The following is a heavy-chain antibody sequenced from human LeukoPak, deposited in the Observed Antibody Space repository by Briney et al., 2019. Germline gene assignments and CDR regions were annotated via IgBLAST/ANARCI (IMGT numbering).Heavy chain of an antibody. D-gene: IGHD2-2*01. V-gene: IGHV3-30*18. J-gene: IGHJ6*02. CDR2: ISYDGSNK. Sequence: GRSLRLSCAASGFTFSSYGMHWVRQAPGKGLEWVAVISYDGSNKYYADSVKGRFTISRDNSKNTLYLQMNSLRAEDTAVYYCAKDHRYCSSTSCYPYYYYYYGMDVWAKGPRSPSP. CDR3: AKDHRYCSSTSCYPYYYYYYGMDV. CDR1: GFTFSSYG.